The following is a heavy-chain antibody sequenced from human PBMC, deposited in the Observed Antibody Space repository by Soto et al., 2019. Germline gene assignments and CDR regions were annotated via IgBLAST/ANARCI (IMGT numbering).Heavy chain of an antibody. J-gene: IGHJ5*02. CDR2: ISGSGGST. CDR1: GFTFSSYA. Sequence: GGSLRLSCAASGFTFSSYAMSWVRQAPGKGLEWVSAISGSGGSTYYADSVKGRFTISRDNSKNTLYLQMNSLRAEDTAVYYCAKDRVEYSSSWYRFDPWGQGTLVTVSS. D-gene: IGHD6-13*01. CDR3: AKDRVEYSSSWYRFDP. V-gene: IGHV3-23*01.